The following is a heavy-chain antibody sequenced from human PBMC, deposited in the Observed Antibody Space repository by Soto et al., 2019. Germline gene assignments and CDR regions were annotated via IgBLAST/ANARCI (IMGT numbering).Heavy chain of an antibody. D-gene: IGHD1-26*01. CDR1: GFTFSSYA. CDR2: ISGSGGST. Sequence: VQLLESGGGLVQPGGSLRLSCAASGFTFSSYAMRWVRQAPVKGLEWVSAISGSGGSTYYADSVKGRFTIYRDNSKNTLSLQMNSLRAEDTAVDYCARRGSGSYYDYWGQGTLVTVSS. J-gene: IGHJ4*02. CDR3: ARRGSGSYYDY. V-gene: IGHV3-23*01.